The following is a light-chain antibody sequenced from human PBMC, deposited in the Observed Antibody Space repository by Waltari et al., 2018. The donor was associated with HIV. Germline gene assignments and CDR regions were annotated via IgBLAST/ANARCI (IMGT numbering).Light chain of an antibody. Sequence: QSALTQPASVSGSPGQSITISCTGTSSDVGTYTLFSWYQQHPGKAPKLMIYEVSKRPSGVSNRYSGSKSGNTASLTISGLQAEDEADYSCCSYAGSNNWVFGGGTKLTVL. J-gene: IGLJ3*02. V-gene: IGLV2-23*02. CDR3: CSYAGSNNWV. CDR2: EVS. CDR1: SSDVGTYTL.